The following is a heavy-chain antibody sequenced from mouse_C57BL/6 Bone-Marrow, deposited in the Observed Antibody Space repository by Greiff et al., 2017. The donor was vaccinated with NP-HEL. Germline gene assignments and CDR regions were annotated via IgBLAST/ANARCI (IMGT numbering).Heavy chain of an antibody. CDR3: ARQGDYDSYYFDY. V-gene: IGHV5-6*01. J-gene: IGHJ4*01. CDR1: GFTFSSYG. CDR2: ISSGGSYT. Sequence: EVQGVESGGDLVKPGGSLKLSCAASGFTFSSYGMSWVRQTPDKRLEWVATISSGGSYTYYPDSVKGRFTISRDNAKNTLYLQMSSLKSEDTAMYYCARQGDYDSYYFDYWGQGTSVTVSS. D-gene: IGHD2-4*01.